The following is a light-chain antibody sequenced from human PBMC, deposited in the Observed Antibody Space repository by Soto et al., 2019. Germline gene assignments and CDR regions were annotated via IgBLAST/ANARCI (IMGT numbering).Light chain of an antibody. CDR1: ESISRH. CDR2: AAS. V-gene: IGKV1-39*01. J-gene: IGKJ5*01. CDR3: QQTYSTLSIT. Sequence: DIQMTQSPSSLSASVGDRVTITCRASESISRHLNWYQQKPGKAPKILIYAASRLQNGVPSRFPGSGSGTDFTLTITNLQPEDFANYYCQQTYSTLSITFGQGTRLDI.